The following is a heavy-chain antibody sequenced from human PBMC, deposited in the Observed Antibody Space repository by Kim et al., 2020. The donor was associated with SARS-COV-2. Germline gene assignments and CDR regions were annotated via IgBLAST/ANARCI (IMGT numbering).Heavy chain of an antibody. J-gene: IGHJ4*02. CDR2: ISSNGGST. Sequence: GGSLRLSCSASGFTFSSYAMHWVRQAPGKGLEYVSAISSNGGSTYYADSVKGRFTISRDNSKNTLYLQMSSLRAEDTAVYYCVKGSWQWLVRGHFDYWGQGTLVTVSS. CDR1: GFTFSSYA. CDR3: VKGSWQWLVRGHFDY. D-gene: IGHD6-19*01. V-gene: IGHV3-64D*06.